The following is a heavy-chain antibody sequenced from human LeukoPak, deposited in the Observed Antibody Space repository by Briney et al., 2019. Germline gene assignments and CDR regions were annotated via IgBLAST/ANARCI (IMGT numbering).Heavy chain of an antibody. V-gene: IGHV1-2*06. CDR1: GYTFTGYY. J-gene: IGHJ4*02. Sequence: ASVKVSCKASGYTFTGYYMHWVRQAPGQGLEWMGRINPNSGGTNYAQKFQGRVIMTRDTFISTAYMELSRLRSDDTAVYYCARAKGVVAAAGTTYNYWGQGTLVTVSS. CDR2: INPNSGGT. CDR3: ARAKGVVAAAGTTYNY. D-gene: IGHD6-13*01.